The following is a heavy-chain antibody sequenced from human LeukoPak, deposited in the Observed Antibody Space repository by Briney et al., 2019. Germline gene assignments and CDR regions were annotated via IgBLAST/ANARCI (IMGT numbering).Heavy chain of an antibody. CDR3: AKPFGSSSWSFDY. CDR1: GFTFSSYG. Sequence: GRSLRLSCAASGFTFSSYGMHWVRQAPGKGLEWVAVISYDGSNKYYADSVKGRFTISRDNSKNTLYLQVNSLRAEDTAVYYCAKPFGSSSWSFDYWGQGTLVTVSS. CDR2: ISYDGSNK. V-gene: IGHV3-30*18. J-gene: IGHJ4*02. D-gene: IGHD6-13*01.